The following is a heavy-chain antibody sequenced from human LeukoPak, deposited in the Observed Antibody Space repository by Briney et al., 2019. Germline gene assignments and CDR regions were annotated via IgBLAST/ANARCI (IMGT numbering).Heavy chain of an antibody. J-gene: IGHJ4*02. V-gene: IGHV3-30*02. CDR2: IQYDGSIK. D-gene: IGHD4-11*01. CDR1: GFTFSSYG. CDR3: AKDVGPYGLPSRYYFDY. Sequence: GGSLRLSCAASGFTFSSYGMSWVRQAPGKGLEWVAFIQYDGSIKLYGDSVKGRFTISRDNSKNTLYLQMNSLRAEDTAVYYCAKDVGPYGLPSRYYFDYWGQGTLVTVSS.